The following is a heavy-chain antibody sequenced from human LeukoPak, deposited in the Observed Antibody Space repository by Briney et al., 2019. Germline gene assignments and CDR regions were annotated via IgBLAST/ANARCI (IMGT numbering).Heavy chain of an antibody. CDR2: IYHSGST. CDR3: ARLHVGVVVTYFDY. CDR1: GYSISSGYY. D-gene: IGHD3-22*01. Sequence: KTSETLSLTCTVSGYSISSGYYWGWIWQPPGKGLEWIGSIYHSGSTYYNPSLKSRVTISVDTSKNQFSLKLSSVTAADTAVYYCARLHVGVVVTYFDYWGQGTLVTVSS. V-gene: IGHV4-38-2*02. J-gene: IGHJ4*02.